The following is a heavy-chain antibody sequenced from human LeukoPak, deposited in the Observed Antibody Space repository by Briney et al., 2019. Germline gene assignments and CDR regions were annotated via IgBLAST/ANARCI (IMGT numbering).Heavy chain of an antibody. D-gene: IGHD2-2*02. V-gene: IGHV4-39*01. Sequence: KRAETLSLTCTVSGGSISSSSYYWGWIRQPPGKGLEWIGSIYYSGSTYYNPSLKSRVTISVDTSKNQFSLKLSSVTAADTAVYYCARLGLYGDYFDYWGQGTLVTVSS. CDR3: ARLGLYGDYFDY. CDR1: GGSISSSSYY. CDR2: IYYSGST. J-gene: IGHJ4*02.